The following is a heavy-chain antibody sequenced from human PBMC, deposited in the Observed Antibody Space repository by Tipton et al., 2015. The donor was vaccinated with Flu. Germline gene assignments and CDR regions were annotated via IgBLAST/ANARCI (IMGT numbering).Heavy chain of an antibody. J-gene: IGHJ5*02. CDR1: GGPFSDYY. CDR3: ARDDFWSGYSAGFDP. D-gene: IGHD3-3*01. Sequence: TLSLTCAVYGGPFSDYYWSWIRQPAGKGLEWIGRIYTSGSTNYNPSLKSRVTMSVDTSKNQFSLKLSSVTAADTAVYYCARDDFWSGYSAGFDPWGQGTLVTVSS. V-gene: IGHV4-4*07. CDR2: IYTSGST.